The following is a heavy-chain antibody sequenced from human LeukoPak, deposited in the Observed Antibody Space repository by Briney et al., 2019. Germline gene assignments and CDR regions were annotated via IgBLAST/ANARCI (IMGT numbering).Heavy chain of an antibody. Sequence: SETLSLTCAVYGGSFSGYYWSWIRQPPGKGLGWIGEINHSGSTNYNPSLKGRVTISVDTSKNQFSLKLSSVTAADTAVYYCARSGYGALTLDYWGQGTLVTVSS. CDR3: ARSGYGALTLDY. J-gene: IGHJ4*02. CDR2: INHSGST. D-gene: IGHD4-17*01. V-gene: IGHV4-34*01. CDR1: GGSFSGYY.